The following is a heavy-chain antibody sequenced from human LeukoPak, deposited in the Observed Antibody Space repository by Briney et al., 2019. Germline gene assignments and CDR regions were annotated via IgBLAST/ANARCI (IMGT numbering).Heavy chain of an antibody. CDR1: GGSISSYY. V-gene: IGHV4-4*07. J-gene: IGHJ6*03. CDR3: ARGVRTYYYYYMDV. Sequence: QTSETLSLTCTVSGGSISSYYWSWIRQPAGKGLEWIGRIYTSGSTNYNPSLKSRVTMSVDTSKNQFSLKLSSVTAADTAVYYCARGVRTYYYYYMDVWGKGTTVTVSS. D-gene: IGHD1-1*01. CDR2: IYTSGST.